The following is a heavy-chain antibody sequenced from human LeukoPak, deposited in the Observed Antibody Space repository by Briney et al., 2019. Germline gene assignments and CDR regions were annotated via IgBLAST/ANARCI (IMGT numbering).Heavy chain of an antibody. CDR3: ARSNGWSGFDS. D-gene: IGHD6-19*01. Sequence: SETLSFTSNVSGASISSGIYFYHWIRQPPGKGLQWIGRVFNNGYTDYSPSFKSRVTISVETSTSQFSLRLTSVTAADTAVYYCARSNGWSGFDSWGQGTLVTVSS. J-gene: IGHJ4*02. V-gene: IGHV4-61*02. CDR2: VFNNGYT. CDR1: GASISSGIYF.